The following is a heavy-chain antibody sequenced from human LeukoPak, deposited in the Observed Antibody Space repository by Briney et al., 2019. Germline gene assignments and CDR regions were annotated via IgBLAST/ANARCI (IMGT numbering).Heavy chain of an antibody. D-gene: IGHD5-12*01. CDR3: AKEGAQLRSLLNWFDP. J-gene: IGHJ5*02. CDR2: ISYDGSNK. Sequence: PGRSLRLSCAASGFTFSSYGMHRVRQAPGKGLEWVAVISYDGSNKYYADSVKGRFTISRDNSKNTLYLQMNSLRAEDTAVYYCAKEGAQLRSLLNWFDPWGQGTLVTVSS. V-gene: IGHV3-30*18. CDR1: GFTFSSYG.